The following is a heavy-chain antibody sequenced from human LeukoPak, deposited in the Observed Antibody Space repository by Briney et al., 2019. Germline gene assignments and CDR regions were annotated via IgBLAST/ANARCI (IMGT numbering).Heavy chain of an antibody. CDR2: IYYSGST. CDR3: ARFSADYDSSGQPFDY. Sequence: PSETLSLTCTVSGGSISSSSYYWGWIRQPPGKGLEWIGSIYYSGSTYYNPSLKSRVTISVDTSKNQFSLTLSSVTAADTAVYYCARFSADYDSSGQPFDYWGQGTLVTVSS. J-gene: IGHJ4*02. D-gene: IGHD3-22*01. V-gene: IGHV4-39*07. CDR1: GGSISSSSYY.